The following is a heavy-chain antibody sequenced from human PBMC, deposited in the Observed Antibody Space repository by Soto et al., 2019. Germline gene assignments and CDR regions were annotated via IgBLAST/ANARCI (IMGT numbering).Heavy chain of an antibody. CDR1: GDSVSSNSAA. V-gene: IGHV6-1*01. CDR2: TYYRSKWYN. J-gene: IGHJ4*02. Sequence: SQTLSLTCASSGDSVSSNSAAWNWIRQSPSRGLEWLGRTYYRSKWYNDYAVSVKSRITINPDTSKNQFSLQLNSVTPEDTAVYYCERELEVGAAGRYFDYWGQGTLVTVYS. D-gene: IGHD1-26*01. CDR3: ERELEVGAAGRYFDY.